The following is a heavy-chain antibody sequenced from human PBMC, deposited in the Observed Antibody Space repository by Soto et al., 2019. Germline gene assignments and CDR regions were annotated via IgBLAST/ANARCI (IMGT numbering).Heavy chain of an antibody. D-gene: IGHD1-26*01. J-gene: IGHJ4*02. Sequence: GSLRLSCAASEFTFSDYSMNWVRQAPGKGLEWVSYIGSGSGSIYYADSVKGRFTISRDDAKNSLFLQMNSLRDEDTAVYYCARDYMWAFDYWGQGTLVTVS. CDR3: ARDYMWAFDY. CDR2: IGSGSGSI. CDR1: EFTFSDYS. V-gene: IGHV3-48*02.